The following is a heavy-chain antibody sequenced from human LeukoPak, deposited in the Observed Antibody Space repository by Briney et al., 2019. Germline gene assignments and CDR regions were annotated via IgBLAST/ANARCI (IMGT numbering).Heavy chain of an antibody. V-gene: IGHV3-23*01. CDR1: GFTFSSYA. D-gene: IGHD6-13*01. Sequence: GGSLRLSCAASGFTFSSYAMSWVRQAPGKGLEWVSAISGSGGSTYYADSVKGRFTISRDNSENTLYLQMNSLRAEDTAVYYCAKWSSSSLHGMDVWGQGTTVTVSS. CDR2: ISGSGGST. CDR3: AKWSSSSLHGMDV. J-gene: IGHJ6*02.